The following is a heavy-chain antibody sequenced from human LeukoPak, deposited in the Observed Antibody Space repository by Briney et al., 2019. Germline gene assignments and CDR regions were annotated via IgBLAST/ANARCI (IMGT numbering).Heavy chain of an antibody. CDR1: GYSFTSYW. CDR2: VYPADSDT. Sequence: GESLKISCKGSGYSFTSYWIGWVRQMPGKGLEWMGIVYPADSDTRYSPSFQGQVTISADKSISTTYLQWSSLRASDTAMYYCGSATVGLVGRGGRDAFDIWGQGTMVTVSS. V-gene: IGHV5-51*01. J-gene: IGHJ3*02. D-gene: IGHD1-26*01. CDR3: GSATVGLVGRGGRDAFDI.